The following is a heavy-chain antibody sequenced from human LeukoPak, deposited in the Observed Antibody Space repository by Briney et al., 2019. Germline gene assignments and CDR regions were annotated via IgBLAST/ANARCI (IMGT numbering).Heavy chain of an antibody. CDR2: IKQDGTTK. D-gene: IGHD4-17*01. Sequence: GGSLRLSCAASGFTFSNYWMSWVRQAPGKGLEWVANIKQDGTTKYYVDSVQGRFTISRENAKNSPYLEMNSLRAEGTAVYYGAIYRGDGDYDHWGQGTLVTVSS. J-gene: IGHJ4*02. V-gene: IGHV3-7*05. CDR3: AIYRGDGDYDH. CDR1: GFTFSNYW.